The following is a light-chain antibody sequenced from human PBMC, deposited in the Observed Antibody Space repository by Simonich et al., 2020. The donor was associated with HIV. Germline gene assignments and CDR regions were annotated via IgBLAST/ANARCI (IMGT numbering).Light chain of an antibody. CDR3: QQYDNWPT. CDR1: QSVNSN. J-gene: IGKJ4*01. Sequence: EIVLTQSPGTLSFSPGERATLSCRASQSVNSNLAWYQQKPGQAPRLLISGASTRATGIPARFSGSVSGTEFTLTISSLQSEDFALYYCQQYDNWPTFGGGTRVEIK. CDR2: GAS. V-gene: IGKV3-15*01.